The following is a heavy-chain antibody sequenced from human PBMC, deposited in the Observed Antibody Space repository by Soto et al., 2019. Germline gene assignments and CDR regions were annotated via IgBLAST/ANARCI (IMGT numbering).Heavy chain of an antibody. V-gene: IGHV3-48*01. CDR1: GFTFSSYS. D-gene: IGHD2-15*01. Sequence: PGGSLRLSCAASGFTFSSYSMNWVRQAPGKGLEWVSYISSSSSTIYYADSVKGRFTISRDNAKNSLYLQMNSLRAEDTAVYFCARDQGYVSDYWGQVTLVTVSS. J-gene: IGHJ4*02. CDR3: ARDQGYVSDY. CDR2: ISSSSSTI.